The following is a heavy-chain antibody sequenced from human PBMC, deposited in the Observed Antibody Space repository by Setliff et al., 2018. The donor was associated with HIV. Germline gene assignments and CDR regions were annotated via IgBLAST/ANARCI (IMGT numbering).Heavy chain of an antibody. CDR1: GIALSSQA. CDR2: ISESG. Sequence: PGGSLRLSCAASGIALSSQAMSWVRQAPGKGLDWVSVISESGYSADSVKGRFTISRDNSKNMLYLQMNNLTTEDTAVYYCVNRAWLESWGQGTLVTVSS. CDR3: VNRAWLES. J-gene: IGHJ4*02. V-gene: IGHV3-23*01.